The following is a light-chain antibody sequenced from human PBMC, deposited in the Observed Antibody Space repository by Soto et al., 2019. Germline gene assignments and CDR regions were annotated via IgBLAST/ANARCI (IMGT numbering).Light chain of an antibody. CDR2: DVT. V-gene: IGLV2-14*03. CDR3: STYKSNTRV. J-gene: IGLJ3*02. CDR1: SSDIGDYNY. Sequence: QSVLTQPASVSGSPGQSLTISCTGTSSDIGDYNYVSWYQQHPGEAPKLMIYDVTNRPSGVSNRFSGSKSGNTAFLTISGLQAEDEDDYFCSTYKSNTRVLGGETKLTV.